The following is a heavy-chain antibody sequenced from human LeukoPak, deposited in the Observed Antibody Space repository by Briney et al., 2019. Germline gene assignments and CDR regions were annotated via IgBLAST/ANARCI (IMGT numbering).Heavy chain of an antibody. CDR2: VSSTSSYT. Sequence: GGSLRLSCVASGFTFSSFVMSCVRHAPEKGLEWVSVVSSTSSYTHYADSVKGRFTISRNNADNSLYLQLNSLRAEDTAVYYCARDLPGGFYTPDYWGRGTLVTVSS. CDR1: GFTFSSFV. J-gene: IGHJ4*02. V-gene: IGHV3-21*01. CDR3: ARDLPGGFYTPDY. D-gene: IGHD5-12*01.